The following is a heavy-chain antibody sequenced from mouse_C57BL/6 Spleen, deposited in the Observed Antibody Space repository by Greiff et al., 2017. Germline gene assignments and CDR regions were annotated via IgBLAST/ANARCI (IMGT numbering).Heavy chain of an antibody. D-gene: IGHD2-1*01. CDR3: ARGGNYLYYAMDY. CDR2: IYPSDSET. CDR1: GYTFTSYW. V-gene: IGHV1-61*01. J-gene: IGHJ4*01. Sequence: QVQLQQPGAELVRPGSSVKLFCKASGYTFTSYWMDRVKQRPGQGLEWIGNIYPSDSETHYNQKFKDKATLTVDKSYSTAYMQLSSLTSEDSAVYYCARGGNYLYYAMDYWGQGTSVTVSS.